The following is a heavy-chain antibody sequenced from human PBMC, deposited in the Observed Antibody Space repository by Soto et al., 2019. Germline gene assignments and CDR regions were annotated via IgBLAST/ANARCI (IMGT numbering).Heavy chain of an antibody. V-gene: IGHV3-11*01. D-gene: IGHD6-13*01. CDR2: ISSSGSTI. CDR1: GFTFSDYY. Sequence: LRLSCAASGFTFSDYYMSWIRQAPGKGLEWVSYISSSGSTIYYADSVKGRFTISRDNAKNSLYLQMNSLRAEDTAVYYCARDRLAGYSSSWDYFDYWGQGTPVTVSS. CDR3: ARDRLAGYSSSWDYFDY. J-gene: IGHJ4*02.